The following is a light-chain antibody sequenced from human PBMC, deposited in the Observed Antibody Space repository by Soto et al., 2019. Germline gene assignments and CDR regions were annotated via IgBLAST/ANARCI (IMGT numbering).Light chain of an antibody. Sequence: QSALTQPRSVSGSPGQSVTISCTGTSSDVGGYNYVSWYQQHPGKAPKLMIYDVSKRPSGVPDRFSGSKSGNTASLTISGLQAEDEADYYCCSYAGSYTFPYVFGTGTNLTVL. J-gene: IGLJ1*01. CDR1: SSDVGGYNY. V-gene: IGLV2-11*01. CDR2: DVS. CDR3: CSYAGSYTFPYV.